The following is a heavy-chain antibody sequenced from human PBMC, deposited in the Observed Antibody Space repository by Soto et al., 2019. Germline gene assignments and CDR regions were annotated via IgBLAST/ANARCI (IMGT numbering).Heavy chain of an antibody. CDR3: ARLSSVGATTVDY. J-gene: IGHJ4*02. CDR2: IYYSGST. CDR1: GGSISSYY. V-gene: IGHV4-59*01. D-gene: IGHD1-26*01. Sequence: SETLSLTCTVSGGSISSYYWSWIRQPPGKGLEWIGYIYYSGSTNYNPSLKSRVTISVDTSKNQFSLKLSSVTAADTAVYYCARLSSVGATTVDYWRQGTLVTVSS.